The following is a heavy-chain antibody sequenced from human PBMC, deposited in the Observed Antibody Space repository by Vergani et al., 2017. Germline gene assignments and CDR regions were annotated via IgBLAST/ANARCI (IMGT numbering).Heavy chain of an antibody. CDR2: ISPDGFST. CDR3: AREPPLTGFFDY. Sequence: QEQLVQSGAEVKKPGAAVKVSCKASGYSFNSNYIHWVRQAPGQGLEWVGVISPDGFSTFYAQKFQGRVTITRDTSTSTVYVEVTSLRSDDTAVYYCAREPPLTGFFDYWGQGTLVTVSS. J-gene: IGHJ4*02. CDR1: GYSFNSNY. D-gene: IGHD3-9*01. V-gene: IGHV1-46*02.